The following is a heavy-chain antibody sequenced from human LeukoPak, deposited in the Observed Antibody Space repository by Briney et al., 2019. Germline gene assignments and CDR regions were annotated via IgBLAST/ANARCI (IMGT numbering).Heavy chain of an antibody. Sequence: SETLSLTCAVSGSSISSSNWWSWVRQPPGKGLEWIGEIYHSGSTNYNPSLKSRVTISVDKSKNQFSLKLSSVIAADTAVYYWARERKPWIQLWPQGAFDIWGKGTMFTVSS. CDR3: ARERKPWIQLWPQGAFDI. V-gene: IGHV4-4*02. CDR2: IYHSGST. D-gene: IGHD5-18*01. J-gene: IGHJ3*02. CDR1: GSSISSSNW.